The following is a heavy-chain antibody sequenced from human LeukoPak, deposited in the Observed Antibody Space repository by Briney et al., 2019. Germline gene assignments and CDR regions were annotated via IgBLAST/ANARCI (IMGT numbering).Heavy chain of an antibody. CDR3: ARVSILGSSWYEGVDY. CDR2: INPNSGGT. D-gene: IGHD6-13*01. V-gene: IGHV1-2*02. Sequence: GASVKVSCKASGYTFTGYYMHWVRQAPGQGLEWMGWINPNSGGTNYAQKFQGRVTMTRDTSISTAYMELSRLRSDDTAVYYCARVSILGSSWYEGVDYWGQGTLVTVSS. CDR1: GYTFTGYY. J-gene: IGHJ4*02.